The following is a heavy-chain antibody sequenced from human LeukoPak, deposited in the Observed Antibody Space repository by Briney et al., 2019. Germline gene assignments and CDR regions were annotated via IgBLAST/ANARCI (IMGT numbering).Heavy chain of an antibody. CDR1: GFTFTSAW. CDR2: IRPKTDAEAT. J-gene: IGHJ4*02. CDR3: AKEASRDSSGCV. V-gene: IGHV3-15*01. D-gene: IGHD3-22*01. Sequence: PGGSLRLSCATSGFTFTSAWLSWVRQVPGKGLEWVGRIRPKTDAEATDYAAPVKGRFTVSRDDSKSTLYLQMNSLRAEDTAVYYCAKEASRDSSGCVWGQGTLVTVSS.